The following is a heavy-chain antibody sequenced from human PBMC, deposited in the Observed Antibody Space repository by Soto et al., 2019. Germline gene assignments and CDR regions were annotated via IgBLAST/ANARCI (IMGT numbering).Heavy chain of an antibody. Sequence: QLQLRESGPGLVQPSGTLSLTCDVSGDSLTNNHWWSWVRQAPGKGLEWIGEIWHTGRPNYNPSLKSRVAISIDKSKNQFSLKLSSVTAADTAVYYCVRDSRTGCSSINCYRHWGQGTLVTVSS. CDR3: VRDSRTGCSSINCYRH. CDR1: GDSLTNNHW. CDR2: IWHTGRP. J-gene: IGHJ4*02. V-gene: IGHV4-4*02. D-gene: IGHD2-15*01.